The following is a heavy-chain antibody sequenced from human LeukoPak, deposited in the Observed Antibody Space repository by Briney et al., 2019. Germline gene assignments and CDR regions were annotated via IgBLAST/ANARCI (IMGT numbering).Heavy chain of an antibody. J-gene: IGHJ4*02. Sequence: GGSLRLSCAASGFTFSSNAMHWVRQAPGKGLEWVAVMSYDGSNKYYADSVKGRFTISRDNSKNTLYLQMNSLRAEDTAVYYCARDQRGIHLCYFDYWGQGPLVTVPS. CDR1: GFTFSSNA. CDR3: ARDQRGIHLCYFDY. V-gene: IGHV3-30-3*01. CDR2: MSYDGSNK. D-gene: IGHD5-24*01.